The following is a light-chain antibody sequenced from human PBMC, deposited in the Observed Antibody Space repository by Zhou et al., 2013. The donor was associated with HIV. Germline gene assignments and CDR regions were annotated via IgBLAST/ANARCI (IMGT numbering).Light chain of an antibody. CDR2: AAS. CDR3: QQRSSWPPS. J-gene: IGKJ4*01. V-gene: IGKV3D-20*02. CDR1: QTISGTF. Sequence: DIALTQSPGALSLSPGERATLSCRASQTISGTFLAWYQQKPAQPPRLLIYAASRRATGIPDRFSASGSGADFTLTISRLEPEDFAVYYCQQRSSWPPSFGGGSTLEIK.